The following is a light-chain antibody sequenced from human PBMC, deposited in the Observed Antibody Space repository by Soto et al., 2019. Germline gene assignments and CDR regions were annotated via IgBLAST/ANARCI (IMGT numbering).Light chain of an antibody. CDR2: AAS. CDR3: QQSYSLFT. CDR1: QSISSY. J-gene: IGKJ3*01. Sequence: DIQMTQSPSSLSASVGDRVTITCRASQSISSYLNWYQQKPGKAPKLLIYAASSLQSGVPSRFSGCGSGTDFTLTISSLQPEDFATYYCQQSYSLFTFGPGTKVDIK. V-gene: IGKV1-39*01.